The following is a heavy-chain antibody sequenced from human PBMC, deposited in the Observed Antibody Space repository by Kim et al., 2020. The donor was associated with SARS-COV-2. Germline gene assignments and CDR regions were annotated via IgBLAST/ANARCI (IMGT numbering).Heavy chain of an antibody. V-gene: IGHV4-39*07. D-gene: IGHD6-13*01. CDR3: ARDLAAEYYFDY. Sequence: YHPAPQSRVTISVETSKNQFSLKLSSVTAADTAVYYCARDLAAEYYFDYWGQGTLVTVSS. J-gene: IGHJ4*02.